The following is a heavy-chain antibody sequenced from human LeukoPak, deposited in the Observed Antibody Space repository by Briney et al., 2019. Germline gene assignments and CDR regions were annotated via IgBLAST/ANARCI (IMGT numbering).Heavy chain of an antibody. CDR2: INPNSGGT. CDR1: GYTFIVHY. CDR3: ARDPDGFDV. J-gene: IGHJ3*01. Sequence: ASVKDSCKASGYTFIVHYIQRVRQAPGQGLEWVGWINPNSGGTNYAQKFQGRVTMTRDTSISTAYMELTRLTSDDTAVYYCARDPDGFDVWGQGTMVSVSS. V-gene: IGHV1-2*02.